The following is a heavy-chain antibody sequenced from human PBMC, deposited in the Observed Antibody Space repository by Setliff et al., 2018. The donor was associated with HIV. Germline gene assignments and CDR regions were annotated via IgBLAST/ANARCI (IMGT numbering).Heavy chain of an antibody. CDR1: GGTFSSYA. D-gene: IGHD6-19*01. CDR3: ASSSGWYGAAQFDP. Sequence: ASVKVSCKASGGTFSSYAISWVRQAPGQRLEWMGYINAGDDNTRYSEKFQGRFTITRDTSANTAYMELSSLRSEDTAVYYCASSSGWYGAAQFDPWGQGTRVTVSS. J-gene: IGHJ5*02. V-gene: IGHV1-3*01. CDR2: INAGDDNT.